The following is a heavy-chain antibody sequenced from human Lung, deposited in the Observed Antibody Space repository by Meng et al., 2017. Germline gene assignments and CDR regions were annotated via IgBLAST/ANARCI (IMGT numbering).Heavy chain of an antibody. J-gene: IGHJ4*02. CDR1: GYTFAAYW. Sequence: QVQLGQSGPEVKKPGASVKLSCKPSGYTFAAYWIHWLRQAPGQGLEWMGRIDPNNDHTQYAQNFQGRVTMTSDTSISTVYMELNGLRSDDTAVYYCARDEDISAAGKLFGDYRGQGTLVTVAS. CDR3: ARDEDISAAGKLFGDY. CDR2: IDPNNDHT. V-gene: IGHV1-2*06. D-gene: IGHD6-13*01.